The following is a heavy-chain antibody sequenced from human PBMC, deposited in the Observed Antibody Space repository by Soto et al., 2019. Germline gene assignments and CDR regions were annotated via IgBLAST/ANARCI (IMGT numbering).Heavy chain of an antibody. Sequence: QVQLQESGPGLVKPSQTLSLTCTVSGGSLKSGGYYWSWIRQHPGRGLEWIGYIYYTGRTYYNPSLDSRVTFAVHTSNNQFSLKLSSVTAADTAVYYCARDVTSNHNCFALWGHGTLVTVSS. V-gene: IGHV4-31*02. D-gene: IGHD2-2*01. J-gene: IGHJ5*02. CDR3: ARDVTSNHNCFAL. CDR1: GGSLKSGGYY. CDR2: IYYTGRT.